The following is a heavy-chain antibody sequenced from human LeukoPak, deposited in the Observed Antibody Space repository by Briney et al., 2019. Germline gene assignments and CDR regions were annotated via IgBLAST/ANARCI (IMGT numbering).Heavy chain of an antibody. V-gene: IGHV3-30*12. J-gene: IGHJ4*02. CDR2: IYYDGSNN. CDR1: LLTLNNVG. CDR3: ARVYHPGYQESLRFKCRLL. Sequence: GGSLRLAFAVYLLTLNNVGIDSVRQAPGKGLEWVAVIYYDGSNNFYSDSVKGRFTISRDNSKNTVFLQMSSLRAEETAVYYCARVYHPGYQESLRFKCRLLWGRGTLVSVSS. D-gene: IGHD2-2*01.